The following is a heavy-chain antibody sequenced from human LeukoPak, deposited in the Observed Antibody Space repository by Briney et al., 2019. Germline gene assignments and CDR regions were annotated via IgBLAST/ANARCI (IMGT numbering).Heavy chain of an antibody. CDR1: NVSFSTYY. Sequence: SETLSLTCSVSNVSFSTYYWGWIRQPPGKRLEWIGYIFSSESSNTNYNPSLNGRVTISVDTSKNQFSLTLNSVTAADTAVYYCARAGDGYYYYYYMDVWGKGTTVTVSS. CDR2: IFSSESSNT. D-gene: IGHD5-24*01. V-gene: IGHV4-59*08. CDR3: ARAGDGYYYYYYMDV. J-gene: IGHJ6*03.